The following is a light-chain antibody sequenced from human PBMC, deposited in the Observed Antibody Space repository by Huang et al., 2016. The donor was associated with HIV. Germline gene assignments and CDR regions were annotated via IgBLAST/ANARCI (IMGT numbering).Light chain of an antibody. CDR1: QSISSK. J-gene: IGKJ2*01. Sequence: ELVMTQSPASLSVSPGEGATLSCRASQSISSKLAWYQQKPGQALRLLIYGASTRATDIPARFSGSGSGTEFTLTISSLQSEDFAVYYCQQYNNWPPHTFGQGTKLEIK. CDR3: QQYNNWPPHT. V-gene: IGKV3-15*01. CDR2: GAS.